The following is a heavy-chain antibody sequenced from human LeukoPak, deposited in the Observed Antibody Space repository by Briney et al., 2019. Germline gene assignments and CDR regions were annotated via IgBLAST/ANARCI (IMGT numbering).Heavy chain of an antibody. J-gene: IGHJ4*02. CDR3: AKDKWPYYYDSSGDSLYYFDY. CDR2: INGGNGNT. D-gene: IGHD3-22*01. Sequence: ASVKVSCKAFGYTLTSYIMHWVRQARGQRLEWMGWINGGNGNTEYSQKFQGRVSITRDTSASTVYMELSSLRSEDTAVYYCAKDKWPYYYDSSGDSLYYFDYWGQGTLVTVSS. V-gene: IGHV1-3*01. CDR1: GYTLTSYI.